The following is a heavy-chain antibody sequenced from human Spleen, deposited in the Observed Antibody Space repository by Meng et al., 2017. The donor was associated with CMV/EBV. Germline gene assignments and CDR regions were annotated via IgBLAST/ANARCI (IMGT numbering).Heavy chain of an antibody. CDR3: AGESGELGTYYFDF. CDR2: MYYTGTT. Sequence: SETLSLTCSVSGGSISSSSYWGWIRQPPGKGLEWIGSMYYTGTTDYNPSLKGRVTMSVDTSKKQFSLKLNSVTAADTAVYFCAGESGELGTYYFDFWGQGTLVTVSS. V-gene: IGHV4-39*07. CDR1: GGSISSSSY. J-gene: IGHJ4*02. D-gene: IGHD7-27*01.